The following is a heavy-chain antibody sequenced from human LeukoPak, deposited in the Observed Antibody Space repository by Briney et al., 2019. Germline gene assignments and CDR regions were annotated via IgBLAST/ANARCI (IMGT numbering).Heavy chain of an antibody. D-gene: IGHD2-21*01. J-gene: IGHJ4*02. V-gene: IGHV4-39*01. CDR3: ARHSYYYDY. Sequence: SDTLSLTCTVSGDYISGSDNYWAWIRQPPGKGLEWIGSVYYSGTTDYNPSLNSRVSIFVDTSKNQFSLKLTSVTAADTAVYYCARHSYYYDYWGQGTLVTVSS. CDR2: VYYSGTT. CDR1: GDYISGSDNY.